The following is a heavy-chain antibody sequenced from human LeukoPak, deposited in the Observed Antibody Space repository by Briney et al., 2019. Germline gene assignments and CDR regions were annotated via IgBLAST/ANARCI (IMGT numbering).Heavy chain of an antibody. CDR3: ARARADTAKYYYYGMDV. D-gene: IGHD5-18*01. V-gene: IGHV4-59*01. CDR2: IYYSGST. J-gene: IGHJ6*02. Sequence: PSETLSLTCTVSGGSISSYYWSWIRQPPGKGLEWIGYIYYSGSTNYNPSLKSRVTISVDTSKNQSSLKLSSVTAADTAVYYCARARADTAKYYYYGMDVWGQGTTVTVSS. CDR1: GGSISSYY.